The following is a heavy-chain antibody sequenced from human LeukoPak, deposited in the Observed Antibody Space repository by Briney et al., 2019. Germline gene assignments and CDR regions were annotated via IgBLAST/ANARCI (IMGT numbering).Heavy chain of an antibody. D-gene: IGHD6-6*01. CDR2: IWYDGSNK. CDR1: GFTFSSYG. J-gene: IGHJ4*02. CDR3: AKELGFEYSSPGDY. Sequence: GGSLRLSCAASGFTFSSYGMHWVRQAPGKGLEWVAVIWYDGSNKCYADSVKGRFTISRDNSKNTLYLQMNSLRAEDTAVYYCAKELGFEYSSPGDYWGQGTLVTVSS. V-gene: IGHV3-33*06.